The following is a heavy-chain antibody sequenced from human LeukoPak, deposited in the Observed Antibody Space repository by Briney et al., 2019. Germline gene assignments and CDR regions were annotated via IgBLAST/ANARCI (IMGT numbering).Heavy chain of an antibody. J-gene: IGHJ4*02. CDR2: ISSSGSTI. CDR1: GFTYSSYE. V-gene: IGHV3-48*03. Sequence: PGGSLRLSCAASGFTYSSYEMNCVRHAPGKGLEWVSYISSSGSTIYYADSVKGRFTISRDNAKNSLYLQMNSMRAEDTAVYYCARVSVGQYYFDYWGQGTLVTVSS. CDR3: ARVSVGQYYFDY.